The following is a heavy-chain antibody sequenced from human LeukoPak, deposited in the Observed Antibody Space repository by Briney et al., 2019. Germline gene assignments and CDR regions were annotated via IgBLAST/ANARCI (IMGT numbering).Heavy chain of an antibody. D-gene: IGHD4-17*01. CDR2: ISSSSSTI. J-gene: IGHJ3*02. Sequence: GGSLRLSCAASGFTFSSYSMNWVRQAPGKGLEWVSYISSSSSTIYYADSVKGRFTISRDNAKNSLYLQMNSLGAEDTAVYYCAREATRLRDAFDIWGQGTMVTVSS. CDR1: GFTFSSYS. V-gene: IGHV3-48*01. CDR3: AREATRLRDAFDI.